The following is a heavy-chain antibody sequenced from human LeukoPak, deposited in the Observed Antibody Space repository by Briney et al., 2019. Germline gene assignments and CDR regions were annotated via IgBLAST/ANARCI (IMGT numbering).Heavy chain of an antibody. J-gene: IGHJ4*02. CDR1: GFTFGDHY. V-gene: IGHV3-23*01. CDR2: ISGSGGST. CDR3: AKEWPLKPFDY. D-gene: IGHD5-12*01. Sequence: GGSLRLSCAASGFTFGDHYMDWVRQAPGKGLEWVSAISGSGGSTYYADSVKGRFTISRDNSKNTLYLQMNSLRAEDTAVYYCAKEWPLKPFDYWGQGTLVTVSS.